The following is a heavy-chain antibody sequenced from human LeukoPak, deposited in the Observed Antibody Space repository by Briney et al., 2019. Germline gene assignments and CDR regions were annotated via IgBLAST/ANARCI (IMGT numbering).Heavy chain of an antibody. V-gene: IGHV1-18*01. Sequence: ASVKVSCKASGYTFTSYGISWVRQAPGQGLEWMGWISAYNGNTNYAQKLQDRVTMTTDTSTSTAYMELRSLRSDDTAVYYCARFRGLERRRGDNWFDPWGQGTLVTVSS. CDR3: ARFRGLERRRGDNWFDP. J-gene: IGHJ5*02. D-gene: IGHD1-1*01. CDR1: GYTFTSYG. CDR2: ISAYNGNT.